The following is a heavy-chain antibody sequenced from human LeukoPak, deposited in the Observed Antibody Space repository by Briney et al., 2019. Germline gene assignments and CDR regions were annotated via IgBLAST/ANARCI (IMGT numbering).Heavy chain of an antibody. D-gene: IGHD3-10*01. J-gene: IGHJ6*02. V-gene: IGHV3-30*18. CDR3: AKPLYGSGSFYHLDV. Sequence: GGSLRLSCASSGFTFNHYGLHWGRQAPGRGLEWVALISYDGSNKYYADSVKGRFTISRDNSKNTLYLQMNSLRAEDTAVYYCAKPLYGSGSFYHLDVWGQGTTVTVSS. CDR2: ISYDGSNK. CDR1: GFTFNHYG.